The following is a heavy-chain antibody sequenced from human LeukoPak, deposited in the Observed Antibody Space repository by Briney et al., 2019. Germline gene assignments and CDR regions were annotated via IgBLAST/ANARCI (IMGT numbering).Heavy chain of an antibody. CDR1: GFTFSSYG. Sequence: GGSLRLSCAASGFTFSSYGMHWVRQAPGKGLEWVAFIRYDGSNKYYADSVKGRFTISRDNSKNTLYLQMNSLRAEDTAVYYCAKAYYYDSSGYPRRNWFDPWGQGTLVTVSS. CDR3: AKAYYYDSSGYPRRNWFDP. V-gene: IGHV3-30*02. J-gene: IGHJ5*02. CDR2: IRYDGSNK. D-gene: IGHD3-22*01.